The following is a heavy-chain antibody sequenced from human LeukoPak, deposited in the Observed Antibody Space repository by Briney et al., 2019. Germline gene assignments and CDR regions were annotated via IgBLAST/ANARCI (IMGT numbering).Heavy chain of an antibody. V-gene: IGHV3-21*01. Sequence: GGSLRLSCAASGFTFSSYSMNWVRQAPGKGLEWVSSISSSSSYIYYADSVKGRFTISRDNAKNSLYLQMNSLRAEDTAVYYCARGSIVAPVFDYWGQGTLVTVSS. J-gene: IGHJ4*02. CDR1: GFTFSSYS. CDR3: ARGSIVAPVFDY. CDR2: ISSSSSYI. D-gene: IGHD5-12*01.